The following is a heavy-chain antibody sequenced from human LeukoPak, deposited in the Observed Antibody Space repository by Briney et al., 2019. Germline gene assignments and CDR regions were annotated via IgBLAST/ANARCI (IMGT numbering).Heavy chain of an antibody. V-gene: IGHV4-31*03. CDR1: GGSISSGGYY. CDR3: ARDRDGVNTFDY. CDR2: IYYGGST. Sequence: SQTLSLTCTVSGGSISSGGYYWSWIRQHPGKGLEWIGYIYYGGSTYYNPSLKSRVTISVDTSKNQFSLKLSSVTAADTAVYYCARDRDGVNTFDYWGQGTLVTVSS. D-gene: IGHD5-24*01. J-gene: IGHJ4*02.